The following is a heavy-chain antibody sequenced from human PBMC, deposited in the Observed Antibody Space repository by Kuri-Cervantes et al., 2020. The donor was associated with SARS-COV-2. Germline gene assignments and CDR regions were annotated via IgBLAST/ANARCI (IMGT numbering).Heavy chain of an antibody. V-gene: IGHV3-30*18. CDR2: ISYDGSNK. Sequence: LSLTCAASGFTFSSYGMHWVRQAPGKGLEWVAVISYDGSNKYYADSVKGRFTISRDNSKNTLYLQMNSLRAEDTAVYYCAKAYYDFWSGYRGALDYWGQGTLVTVSS. D-gene: IGHD3-3*01. CDR3: AKAYYDFWSGYRGALDY. J-gene: IGHJ4*02. CDR1: GFTFSSYG.